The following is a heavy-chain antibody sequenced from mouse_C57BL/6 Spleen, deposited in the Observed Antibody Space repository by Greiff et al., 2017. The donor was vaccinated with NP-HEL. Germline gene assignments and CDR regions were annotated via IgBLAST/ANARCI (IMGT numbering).Heavy chain of an antibody. D-gene: IGHD2-1*01. J-gene: IGHJ1*03. CDR2: INPGSGGT. Sequence: VQLQQSGAELVRPGPSVKVSCKASGYAFTNYLIEWVKQRPGQGLEWIGVINPGSGGTNYNEKFKGKATLTADKSSSTAYMQLSSLTSEDSAVYFCAREDGNYWYFDVWGTGTTVTVSS. CDR1: GYAFTNYL. V-gene: IGHV1-54*01. CDR3: AREDGNYWYFDV.